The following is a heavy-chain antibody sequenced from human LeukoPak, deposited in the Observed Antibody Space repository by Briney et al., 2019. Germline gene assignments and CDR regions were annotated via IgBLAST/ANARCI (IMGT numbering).Heavy chain of an antibody. V-gene: IGHV4-34*01. D-gene: IGHD3-22*01. CDR1: GGSFSGYY. CDR2: INHSGST. Sequence: SETLSLTCAVYGGSFSGYYWSWIRQPPGKGLEWIGEINHSGSTNCNPSLKSRVTISVDTSKNQFSLKLSSVTAADTAVYYCARFNYYDSSGYYPHDYWGQGTLVTVSS. CDR3: ARFNYYDSSGYYPHDY. J-gene: IGHJ4*02.